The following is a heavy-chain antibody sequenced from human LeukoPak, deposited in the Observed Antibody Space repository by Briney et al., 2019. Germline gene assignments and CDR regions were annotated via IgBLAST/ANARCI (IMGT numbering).Heavy chain of an antibody. CDR2: IYHSGST. V-gene: IGHV4-38-2*01. Sequence: SETLSLTXAVSGYSISSGYYWGWIRQPPGKGLEWIGSIYHSGSTYYNPSLKSRVTISVDMSKNQFSLKLSSVTAADTAVYYCARLGSGGLEYWGQGTLVTVSS. CDR3: ARLGSGGLEY. D-gene: IGHD6-19*01. CDR1: GYSISSGYY. J-gene: IGHJ4*02.